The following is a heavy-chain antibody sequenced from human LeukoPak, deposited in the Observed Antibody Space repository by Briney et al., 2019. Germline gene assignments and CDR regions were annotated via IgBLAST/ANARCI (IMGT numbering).Heavy chain of an antibody. CDR3: AGGDRNGWYFDY. Sequence: PGGSLRLSCAASGFTFSSYWMCWVRQAPGKGLEWVANIKQGGSEKYYVDSVKGRFTISRDNAKNSLYLQMNSLRAEDTALYLCAGGDRNGWYFDYWGQGTLVTVSS. CDR1: GFTFSSYW. V-gene: IGHV3-7*03. CDR2: IKQGGSEK. D-gene: IGHD6-19*01. J-gene: IGHJ4*02.